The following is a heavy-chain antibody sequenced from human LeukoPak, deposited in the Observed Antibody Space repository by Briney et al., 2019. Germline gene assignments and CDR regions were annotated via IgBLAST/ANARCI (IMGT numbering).Heavy chain of an antibody. Sequence: GASVKVSCKASGYTFTGYYMHWVRQAPGQGLEWMGWINPNSGGTNYAQKLQGRVTMTTDTSTSTAYMELRSLRSDDTAVYYCARDLSSGWYREHDYWGQGTLVTVSS. J-gene: IGHJ4*02. CDR2: INPNSGGT. CDR1: GYTFTGYY. V-gene: IGHV1-2*02. CDR3: ARDLSSGWYREHDY. D-gene: IGHD6-19*01.